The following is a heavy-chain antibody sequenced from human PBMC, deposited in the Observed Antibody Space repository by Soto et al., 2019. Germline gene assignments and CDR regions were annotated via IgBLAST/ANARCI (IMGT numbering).Heavy chain of an antibody. CDR1: RESGNSYY. Sequence: PSENPAISCAVTRESGNSYYWCWMRQSSGKGLECMGYVYYSGSTNYNPSLKSRVTISVDTSKNQISLRLKSVTAADTAVYYCARAATSGIQYFAYGGNGPLLTVS. J-gene: IGHJ4*01. CDR3: ARAATSGIQYFAY. V-gene: IGHV4-59*02. CDR2: VYYSGST. D-gene: IGHD6-13*01.